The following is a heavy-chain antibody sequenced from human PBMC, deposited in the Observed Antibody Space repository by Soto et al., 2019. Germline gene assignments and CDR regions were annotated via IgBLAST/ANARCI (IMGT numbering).Heavy chain of an antibody. CDR1: GGTFTNYA. CDR2: INAGNGNT. CDR3: ARDPVAGTYFDY. D-gene: IGHD6-19*01. Sequence: ASVKVSCKASGGTFTNYAFSWVRQAPGQRLEWMGWINAGNGNTKYSQKFQGRVTITRDTSASTAYMELRSLRSDDTAVYYCARDPVAGTYFDYWGQGTLVTVCS. J-gene: IGHJ4*02. V-gene: IGHV1-3*01.